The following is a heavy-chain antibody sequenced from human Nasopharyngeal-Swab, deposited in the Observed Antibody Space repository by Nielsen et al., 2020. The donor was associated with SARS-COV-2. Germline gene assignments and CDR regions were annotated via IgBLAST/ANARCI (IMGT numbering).Heavy chain of an antibody. D-gene: IGHD4-17*01. CDR2: IRNKANSHTT. V-gene: IGHV3-72*01. CDR1: GFTFSNYA. Sequence: GGSLRLSCAASGFTFSNYAMSWVRQAPGKGLEWVAHIRNKANSHTTEYAAPVKGRFTISRDDSKNSLYLQMNSLKTEDTAVYFCARDIYGLDYWGQGTLVTVSS. CDR3: ARDIYGLDY. J-gene: IGHJ4*02.